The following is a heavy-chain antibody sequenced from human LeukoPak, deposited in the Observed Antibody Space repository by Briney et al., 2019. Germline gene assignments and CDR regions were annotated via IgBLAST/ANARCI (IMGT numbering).Heavy chain of an antibody. CDR2: IKQDGSEK. CDR1: GFTVSSNY. V-gene: IGHV3-7*01. J-gene: IGHJ4*02. CDR3: ARDSAGNDY. D-gene: IGHD6-13*01. Sequence: GGSLRLSCAASGFTVSSNYMSWVRQAPGKGLEWVANIKQDGSEKYYVDSVKGRFTISRDNAKNSLYLQMNSLRAEDTAMYYCARDSAGNDYWGQGTLVTVSS.